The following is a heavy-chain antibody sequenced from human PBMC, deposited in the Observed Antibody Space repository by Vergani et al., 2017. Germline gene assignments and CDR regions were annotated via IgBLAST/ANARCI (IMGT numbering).Heavy chain of an antibody. CDR3: AREKYYYDSSGSHVDY. J-gene: IGHJ4*02. Sequence: EVQLLESGGGLVQPGGSLRLSCAASGFTFSSYAMSWVRQAPGKGLEWVSAISGSGGSTYYADSVKGRFTISRDNSKNSLYLQMNSLRDEDTAVYYCAREKYYYDSSGSHVDYWGQGTLVTVSS. D-gene: IGHD3-22*01. CDR2: ISGSGGST. V-gene: IGHV3-23*01. CDR1: GFTFSSYA.